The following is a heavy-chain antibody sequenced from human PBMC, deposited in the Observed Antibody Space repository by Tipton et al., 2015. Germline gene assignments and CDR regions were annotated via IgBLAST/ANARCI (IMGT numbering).Heavy chain of an antibody. CDR3: ARGRNNAFDI. Sequence: TLSLTCTVSGGSIRNSNYYWGWIRQPPGKGLEWIGSLSYSGKTDYNPPLRSRVTISVDTSKNQFSLRLNSVTPEDTAVYYCARGRNNAFDIWGQGTLVTVSS. V-gene: IGHV4-39*01. J-gene: IGHJ3*02. CDR1: GGSIRNSNYY. CDR2: LSYSGKT.